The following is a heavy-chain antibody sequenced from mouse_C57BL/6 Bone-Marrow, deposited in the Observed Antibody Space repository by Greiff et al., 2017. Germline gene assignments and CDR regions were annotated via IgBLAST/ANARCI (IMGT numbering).Heavy chain of an antibody. CDR2: INYDGSST. V-gene: IGHV5-16*01. J-gene: IGHJ2*01. CDR1: GFTFSNYY. D-gene: IGHD2-12*01. CDR3: GRYCYDFDY. Sequence: EVKLLESEGGLVKPGGSVKLSCTASGFTFSNYYMAWVRQVPEKGLEWVTNINYDGSSTYYLDSLKSRFIISRDNAKNMLYLQMSSLKAEDTATYYRGRYCYDFDYWGQGTTLTVSS.